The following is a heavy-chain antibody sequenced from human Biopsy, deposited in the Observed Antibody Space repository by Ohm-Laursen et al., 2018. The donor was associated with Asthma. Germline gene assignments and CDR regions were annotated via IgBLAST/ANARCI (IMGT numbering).Heavy chain of an antibody. J-gene: IGHJ4*02. CDR2: INGKSNSI. CDR1: GFTFSDYY. CDR3: ARDSYSSGLYDDFES. V-gene: IGHV3-11*01. D-gene: IGHD6-19*01. Sequence: SLRLSCAASGFTFSDYYMSWIRQAPGKGLEWFSYINGKSNSIEYADSVKGRFTISSDNAKNSLYLQMNSLRSEDTAVYYCARDSYSSGLYDDFESWGQGTLVAVSS.